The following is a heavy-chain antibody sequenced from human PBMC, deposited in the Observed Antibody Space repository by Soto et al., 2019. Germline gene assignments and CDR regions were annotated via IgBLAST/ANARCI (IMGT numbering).Heavy chain of an antibody. D-gene: IGHD3-3*01. Sequence: GGSLRLSCAASGFTFSSYAMSWVRQAPGKGLEWVSAISGSGGSTYYADSVKGRFTISRDNSKNTLYLQMSSLRAEDTAVYYCATKTWSGYRFDYWGQGTLVTVS. CDR1: GFTFSSYA. CDR3: ATKTWSGYRFDY. CDR2: ISGSGGST. J-gene: IGHJ4*02. V-gene: IGHV3-23*01.